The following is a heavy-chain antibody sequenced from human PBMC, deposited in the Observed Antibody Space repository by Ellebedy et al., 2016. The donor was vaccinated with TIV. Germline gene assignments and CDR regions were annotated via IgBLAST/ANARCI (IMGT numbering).Heavy chain of an antibody. CDR3: ARDYDSSGFITFFDY. J-gene: IGHJ4*02. Sequence: PGGSLRLSCAASGFTFSDYYMSWIRQAPGKGLEWVSYISSNSHYTNYLDSVKGRFTISRDNAKNSLYLQMNSLRAEDTAVYYCARDYDSSGFITFFDYWGQGTLLTVSS. V-gene: IGHV3-11*06. D-gene: IGHD3-22*01. CDR1: GFTFSDYY. CDR2: ISSNSHYT.